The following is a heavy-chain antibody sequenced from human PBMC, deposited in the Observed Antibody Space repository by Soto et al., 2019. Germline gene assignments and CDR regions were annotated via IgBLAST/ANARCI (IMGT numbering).Heavy chain of an antibody. V-gene: IGHV4-59*01. CDR1: GGSISSYY. CDR3: AKFYGGRSAHTYTIDP. D-gene: IGHD2-15*01. CDR2: IYYSGST. J-gene: IGHJ5*02. Sequence: SETLSLTCTVSGGSISSYYWSWIRQPPGKGLEWIGYIYYSGSTNYNPSLKSRVTISVDTSKNQFSLKLSSVTAADTAVYYCAKFYGGRSAHTYTIDPWGQGTLVTVSS.